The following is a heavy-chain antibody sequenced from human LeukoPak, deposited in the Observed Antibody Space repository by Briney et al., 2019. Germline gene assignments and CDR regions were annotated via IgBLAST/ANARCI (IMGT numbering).Heavy chain of an antibody. CDR3: ARVGDCSGGSCYSDWFDP. Sequence: SETLSLTCAVSGGSISSSNWWSWVRQPPGKGLEWIGEIYHSGSTNYNPSLKSRVTISVDKSKNQFSLKLSSVTAADTAVYYCARVGDCSGGSCYSDWFDPWGQGTLVTVSS. V-gene: IGHV4-4*02. CDR2: IYHSGST. J-gene: IGHJ5*02. D-gene: IGHD2-15*01. CDR1: GGSISSSNW.